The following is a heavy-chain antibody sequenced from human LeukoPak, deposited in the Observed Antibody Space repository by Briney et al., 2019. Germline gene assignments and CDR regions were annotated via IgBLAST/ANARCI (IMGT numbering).Heavy chain of an antibody. V-gene: IGHV3-30*02. J-gene: IGHJ4*02. D-gene: IGHD2-2*01. CDR3: AKVVSAAIEYFDY. CDR1: GFTFSSYG. Sequence: PGGSLRLSCAASGFTFSSYGMHWVRQAPGKGLEWVAFIRYDGSNKYYADSVKGRFTISRDNAENTLYLQMNSLRAEDTAVYYCAKVVSAAIEYFDYWGQGTLVTVSS. CDR2: IRYDGSNK.